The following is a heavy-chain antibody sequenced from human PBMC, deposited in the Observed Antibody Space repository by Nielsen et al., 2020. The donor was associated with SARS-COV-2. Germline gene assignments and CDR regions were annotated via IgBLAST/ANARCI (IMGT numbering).Heavy chain of an antibody. CDR2: LSYDGGDK. V-gene: IGHV3-30-3*01. CDR3: AKDRAEIADYYFDY. D-gene: IGHD2/OR15-2a*01. J-gene: IGHJ4*02. Sequence: GESLKISCAASGFTFSSYAMHWVRQAPGKGLEWVAVLSYDGGDKKYADSVKGRFTISRDNSKNTLYLQMNSLRAEDTAVYYCAKDRAEIADYYFDYWGQGTLVTVSS. CDR1: GFTFSSYA.